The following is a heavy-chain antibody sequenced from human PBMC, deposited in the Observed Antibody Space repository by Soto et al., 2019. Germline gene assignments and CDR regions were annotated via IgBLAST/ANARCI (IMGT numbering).Heavy chain of an antibody. V-gene: IGHV3-53*01. CDR2: IYSDNNT. Sequence: TVGALRLSCSASGFTVSSDSMTLVRHSPGKGLEWTSIIYSDNNTDYAGSVKGRFSISRDTSKNILYLQMNSLRAEDTAMYYCSTKYGMTTKSIDYWGQGTLVTVSS. D-gene: IGHD4-4*01. J-gene: IGHJ4*02. CDR3: STKYGMTTKSIDY. CDR1: GFTVSSDS.